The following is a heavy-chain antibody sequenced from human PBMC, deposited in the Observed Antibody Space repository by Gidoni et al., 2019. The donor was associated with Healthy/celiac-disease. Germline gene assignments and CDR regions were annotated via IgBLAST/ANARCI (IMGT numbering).Heavy chain of an antibody. CDR3: ARRGYYYGSGSYYPY. CDR1: GGSFSGYY. D-gene: IGHD3-10*01. V-gene: IGHV4-34*01. Sequence: QVQLQQWGAGLLKPSETLSLTCAVYGGSFSGYYCSWIRQPPGKGLEWIGEINHSGSTNYNPSLKSRVTISVDTSKNQFSLKLSSVTAADTAVYYCARRGYYYGSGSYYPYWGQGTLVTVSS. J-gene: IGHJ4*02. CDR2: INHSGST.